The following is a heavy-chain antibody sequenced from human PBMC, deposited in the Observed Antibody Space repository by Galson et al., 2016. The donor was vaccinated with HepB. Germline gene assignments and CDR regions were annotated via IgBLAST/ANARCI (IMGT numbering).Heavy chain of an antibody. D-gene: IGHD7-27*01. Sequence: CAISGDSVSSNSAGWNWIRQSPSRGLEWLGRTFYRSNWQNDYAESVRSRITINPDTSKTPFSLQLNSVTPEETAVYYCARSYLLGRGFGWWGQGTLVTVSS. V-gene: IGHV6-1*01. CDR2: TFYRSNWQN. CDR3: ARSYLLGRGFGW. CDR1: GDSVSSNSAG. J-gene: IGHJ4*02.